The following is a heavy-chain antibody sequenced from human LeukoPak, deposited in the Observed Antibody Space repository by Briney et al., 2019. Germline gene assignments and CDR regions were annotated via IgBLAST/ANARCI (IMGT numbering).Heavy chain of an antibody. J-gene: IGHJ4*02. CDR1: GFTLSSYA. D-gene: IGHD6-13*01. CDR2: VDGGGGGT. Sequence: GGSLRLSCAASGFTLSSYAMTWVRQAPGRGLERVSSVDGGGGGTYYADSVKGRFTISRDNSKDTLYLQMNGLRAEDTAVYFCAKQSAGSAAWYSLHYDFWGQGTLVTVSS. CDR3: AKQSAGSAAWYSLHYDF. V-gene: IGHV3-23*01.